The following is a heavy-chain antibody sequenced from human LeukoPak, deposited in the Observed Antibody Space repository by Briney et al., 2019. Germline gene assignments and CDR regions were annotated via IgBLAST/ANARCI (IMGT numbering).Heavy chain of an antibody. V-gene: IGHV3-64D*09. CDR1: RYTISNYD. CDR2: ISSNGGST. Sequence: GGSLRLFCSPSRYTISNYDIHWVRQAPGKGLEYVSGISSNGGSTYYAESVKGRFITSRDNSKNMLYLQMRSLRAEDTAVYYCVKESSGSYYICAFDVLGQGTMVTVSS. D-gene: IGHD1-26*01. CDR3: VKESSGSYYICAFDV. J-gene: IGHJ3*01.